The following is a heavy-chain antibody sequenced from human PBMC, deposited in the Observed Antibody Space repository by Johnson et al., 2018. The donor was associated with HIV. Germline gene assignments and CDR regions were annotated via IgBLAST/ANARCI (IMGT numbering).Heavy chain of an antibody. J-gene: IGHJ3*02. CDR2: INWTGGST. V-gene: IGHV3-20*04. Sequence: EVQLVESGGGVVRPGGSLRLSCAASGFTFDDYGMSWVRQAPGKGLEWASGINWTGGSTGYADSVKGRFIISRDNAKNSLDLQMNSLRAEDTALYYCARVRARGVKHAFDIWGQGTMVTVSS. CDR1: GFTFDDYG. D-gene: IGHD3-10*01. CDR3: ARVRARGVKHAFDI.